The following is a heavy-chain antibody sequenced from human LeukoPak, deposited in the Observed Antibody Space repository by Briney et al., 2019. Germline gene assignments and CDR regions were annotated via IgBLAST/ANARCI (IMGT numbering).Heavy chain of an antibody. CDR1: GGSFCRYY. Sequence: PSETLSLTCAVFGGSFCRYYWSWIRQPPGKGLEWIGEINHRGSTNYNPSLKSRVTISVDTSKNQLSLKVSSVTAANTAVYYCARRTETAIIRAYYMDVWGKGTTVTVSS. CDR3: ARRTETAIIRAYYMDV. CDR2: INHRGST. D-gene: IGHD5-18*01. V-gene: IGHV4-34*01. J-gene: IGHJ6*03.